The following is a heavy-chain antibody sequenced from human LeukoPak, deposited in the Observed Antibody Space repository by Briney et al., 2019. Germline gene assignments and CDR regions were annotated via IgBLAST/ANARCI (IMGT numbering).Heavy chain of an antibody. D-gene: IGHD4-23*01. J-gene: IGHJ3*02. V-gene: IGHV4-38-2*02. CDR3: ARHGAPTVVTPDAFDI. CDR1: GYSISSGYY. Sequence: PSETLSLTCSVSGYSISSGYYWGWIRQPPGKGLEWIGSIYYSGSTYYNPSLKSRVTISVDTSKNQFSLKLSSVTAADTAVYYCARHGAPTVVTPDAFDIWGQGTMVTVSS. CDR2: IYYSGST.